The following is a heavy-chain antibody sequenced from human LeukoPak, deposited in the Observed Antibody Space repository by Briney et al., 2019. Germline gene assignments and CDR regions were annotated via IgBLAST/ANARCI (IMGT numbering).Heavy chain of an antibody. CDR1: GFTFSSYA. J-gene: IGHJ4*02. V-gene: IGHV3-30*18. CDR2: ISYDGSNK. Sequence: GRSLRLSCAASGFTFSSYAMHWVRQAPGKGLEWVAVISYDGSNKYYADSVKGRFTISRDNSKNTLYLQMNSLRAEDTAVYYCAKSYYYDKLAYYWGQGTLVTVSS. CDR3: AKSYYYDKLAYY. D-gene: IGHD3-22*01.